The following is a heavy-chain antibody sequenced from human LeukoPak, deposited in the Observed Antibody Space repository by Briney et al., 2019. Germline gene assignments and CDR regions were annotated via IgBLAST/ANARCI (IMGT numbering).Heavy chain of an antibody. V-gene: IGHV3-23*01. CDR2: IDGSGYTT. D-gene: IGHD4-23*01. CDR1: GFTFSTYG. CDR3: AKDLGGAFDI. Sequence: GGSLRLSCAASGFTFSTYGMTWVRQAPGKGPEWVSGIDGSGYTTKYADSVKGRFTISRDNSKNTLYLQMNSLRAEDTAVHYCAKDLGGAFDIWGQGTMVTVSS. J-gene: IGHJ3*02.